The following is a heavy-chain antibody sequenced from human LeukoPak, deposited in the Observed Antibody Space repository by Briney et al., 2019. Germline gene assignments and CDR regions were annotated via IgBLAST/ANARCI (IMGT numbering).Heavy chain of an antibody. CDR1: GYRFTSYG. Sequence: ASVKVSCKASGYRFTSYGITWVRLAPGQGLEWMGWISAYNGNTNYAQKLQGRVTLTTDTSTSTAYMELRSLRSDDTAVYYCAREGYCSGGTCYSTMNWFDPWGQGTLVTVFS. D-gene: IGHD2-15*01. J-gene: IGHJ5*02. V-gene: IGHV1-18*01. CDR3: AREGYCSGGTCYSTMNWFDP. CDR2: ISAYNGNT.